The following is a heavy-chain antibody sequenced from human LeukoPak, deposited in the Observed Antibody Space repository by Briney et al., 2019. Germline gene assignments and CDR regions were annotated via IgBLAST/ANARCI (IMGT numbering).Heavy chain of an antibody. V-gene: IGHV1-69*05. CDR2: IIAIFGTA. CDR3: ASGCTNGVCYRGYYYYYYMDV. CDR1: GGTFSSCA. D-gene: IGHD2-8*01. J-gene: IGHJ6*03. Sequence: VASVKVSCKASGGTFSSCAISWVRPAPGQGLEWMGGIIAIFGTANYAQKFQGRVTITTDESTSTAYMELSSLRSEDTAVYYCASGCTNGVCYRGYYYYYYMDVWGKGTTVTVSS.